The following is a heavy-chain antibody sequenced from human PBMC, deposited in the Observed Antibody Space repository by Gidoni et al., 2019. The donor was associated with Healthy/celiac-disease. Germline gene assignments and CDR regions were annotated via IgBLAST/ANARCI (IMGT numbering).Heavy chain of an antibody. V-gene: IGHV3-7*01. Sequence: GSEKYYVDSVKGRFTISRDNAKNSLYLQMNSLRAEDTAVYYCARDYRRFMITFGGVWGDGFDYWGQGTLVTVSS. CDR2: GSEK. J-gene: IGHJ4*02. CDR3: ARDYRRFMITFGGVWGDGFDY. D-gene: IGHD3-16*01.